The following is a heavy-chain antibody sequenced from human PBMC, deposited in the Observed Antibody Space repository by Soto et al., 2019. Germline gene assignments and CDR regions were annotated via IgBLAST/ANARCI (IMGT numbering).Heavy chain of an antibody. CDR2: IIPIFGTA. CDR3: AFDPLNYYDSSGYLPPPDY. J-gene: IGHJ4*02. Sequence: QVQLVQSGAEVKKPGSSVKVSCKASGGTFSSYAISWVRQAPGQGLEWMGGIIPIFGTANYAQKFQGRVTITADKSTSTAYMELSSLRSEDTAVYYCAFDPLNYYDSSGYLPPPDYWGQGTLVTVSS. D-gene: IGHD3-22*01. CDR1: GGTFSSYA. V-gene: IGHV1-69*06.